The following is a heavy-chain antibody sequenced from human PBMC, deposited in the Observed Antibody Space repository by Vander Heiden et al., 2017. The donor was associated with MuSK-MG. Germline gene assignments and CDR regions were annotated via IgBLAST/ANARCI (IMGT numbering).Heavy chain of an antibody. D-gene: IGHD4-17*01. CDR3: ATSRTTVPSYFDF. CDR2: VSPYNDHA. J-gene: IGHJ4*02. V-gene: IGHV1-18*01. CDR1: GYSFTSYG. Sequence: IHLEQSGDEVKKPGASVKVSCKASGYSFTSYGISWVRQAPGQGLEWMGWVSPYNDHANYEPKFQGRVTMTADTSTSTAYMELRSLRSDDTALYYCATSRTTVPSYFDFWGQGTLVTVPS.